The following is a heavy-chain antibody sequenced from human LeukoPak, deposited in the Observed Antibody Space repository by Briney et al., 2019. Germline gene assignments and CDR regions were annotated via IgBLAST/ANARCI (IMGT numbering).Heavy chain of an antibody. J-gene: IGHJ6*03. V-gene: IGHV1-69*05. CDR2: SIPIFGTA. D-gene: IGHD3-3*01. CDR1: GGTFSSYA. Sequence: SVKVSCKASGGTFSSYAISWVRHAPGQGLEWMGESIPIFGTAYYAQMFQRRVTMTTDESTSTAYMELSSLISEDTAVYYCASSFWPKWPTTGYYRDVGGKGTTVTVPS. CDR3: ASSFWPKWPTTGYYRDV.